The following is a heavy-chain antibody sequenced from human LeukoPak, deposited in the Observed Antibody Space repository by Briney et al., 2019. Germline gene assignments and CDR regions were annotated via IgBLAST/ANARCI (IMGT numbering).Heavy chain of an antibody. Sequence: GGSLRLSCAASGFTFSSYSMNWVRQAPGKGLEWVSSISSSSSYIYYADSVKGRFTISRDNAKNSLYLQMNSLRAEDTAVYYCVREDLAAAEGMDVWGKGTTVTVSS. J-gene: IGHJ6*04. D-gene: IGHD6-13*01. CDR2: ISSSSSYI. CDR1: GFTFSSYS. CDR3: VREDLAAAEGMDV. V-gene: IGHV3-21*01.